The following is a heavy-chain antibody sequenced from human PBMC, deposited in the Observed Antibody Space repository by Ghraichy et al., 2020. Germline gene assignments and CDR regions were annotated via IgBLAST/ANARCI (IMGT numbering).Heavy chain of an antibody. J-gene: IGHJ4*02. Sequence: GGSLRLSCAASGFTFSSYSMNWVRQAPGKGLEWVSSISSSSSYIYYADSVKGRFTISRDNAKNSLYLQMNSLRAEDTAVYYCTIFGVVNPPFDYWGQGTLVTVSS. CDR1: GFTFSSYS. V-gene: IGHV3-21*01. D-gene: IGHD3-3*01. CDR3: TIFGVVNPPFDY. CDR2: ISSSSSYI.